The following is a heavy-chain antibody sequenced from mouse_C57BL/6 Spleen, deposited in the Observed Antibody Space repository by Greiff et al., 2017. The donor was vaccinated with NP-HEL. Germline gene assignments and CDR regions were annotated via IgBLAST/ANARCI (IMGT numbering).Heavy chain of an antibody. CDR2: IDPSDSET. CDR1: GYTFTSYW. Sequence: QVQLQQPGAELVRPGSSVKLSCKASGYTFTSYWMHWVKQRPIQGLEWIGNIDPSDSETNYNQKFKDKATLTVDKSSSTAYMQLSSLTSEDSAVYYCARWDYDDAMDYWGQGTSVTVSS. D-gene: IGHD2-4*01. V-gene: IGHV1-52*01. J-gene: IGHJ4*01. CDR3: ARWDYDDAMDY.